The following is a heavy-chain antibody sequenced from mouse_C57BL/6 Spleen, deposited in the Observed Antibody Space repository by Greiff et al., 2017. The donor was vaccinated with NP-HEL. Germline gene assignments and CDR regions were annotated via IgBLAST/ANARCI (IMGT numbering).Heavy chain of an antibody. CDR3: VESLYYYGSSYAMDY. CDR1: GYTFTSYW. V-gene: IGHV1-64*01. J-gene: IGHJ4*01. Sequence: QVQLKQSGAELVKPGASVKLSCKASGYTFTSYWMHWVKQRPGQGLEWIGMIHPNSGSTNYNEKFKSKATLTVDKSSSTAYMQLSSLTSEDSAVYFCVESLYYYGSSYAMDYWGQGTSVTVSS. D-gene: IGHD1-1*01. CDR2: IHPNSGST.